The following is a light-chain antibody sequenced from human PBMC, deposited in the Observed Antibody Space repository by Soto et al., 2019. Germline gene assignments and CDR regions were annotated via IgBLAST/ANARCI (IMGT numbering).Light chain of an antibody. J-gene: IGLJ2*01. V-gene: IGLV2-14*01. CDR2: DVT. CDR1: SSDVGYYNY. CDR3: SSYTSSSTVV. Sequence: QSALTQPASVSGSPGQSITISCTGTSSDVGYYNYVSWYQQHPGKAPQLMIYDVTNRPSGVSNRFSGSKSGNTASLTISWLQAEDEADYYCSSYTSSSTVVFGGGTKLTVL.